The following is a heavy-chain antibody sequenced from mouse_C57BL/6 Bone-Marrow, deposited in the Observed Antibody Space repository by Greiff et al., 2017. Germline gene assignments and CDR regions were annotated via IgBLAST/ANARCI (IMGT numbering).Heavy chain of an antibody. D-gene: IGHD1-1*01. CDR2: SSNKANDYTT. V-gene: IGHV7-1*01. Sequence: EVQVVQSGGGLVQSGRSLRLSCATSGFTFSDFYMEWVRQAPGKGLAWIAASSNKANDYTTEYSVSVKGPFTVSRDTSQSILYLQMNALRAEDTAVYYCARGLYGSPFAYWGQGTMVTVSA. CDR1: GFTFSDFY. J-gene: IGHJ3*01. CDR3: ARGLYGSPFAY.